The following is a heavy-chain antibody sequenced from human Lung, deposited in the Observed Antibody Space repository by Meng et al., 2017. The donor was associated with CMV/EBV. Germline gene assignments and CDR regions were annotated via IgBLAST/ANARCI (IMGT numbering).Heavy chain of an antibody. CDR2: ISSSGGIR. CDR1: GLNFDDSY. J-gene: IGHJ5*02. D-gene: IGHD3-10*01. CDR3: ARDSGAVSNFLDT. V-gene: IGHV3-11*04. Sequence: SGLNFDDSYLTWSRQAPGKGLEWISYISSSGGIRYYADSVKGRFSISRDNAEKSLFLEMSSLRDDDTAVYFCARDSGAVSNFLDTWGQGTLVTVSS.